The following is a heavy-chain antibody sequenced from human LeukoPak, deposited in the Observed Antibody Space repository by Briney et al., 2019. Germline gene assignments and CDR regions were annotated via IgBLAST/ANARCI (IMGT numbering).Heavy chain of an antibody. Sequence: PGGSLRLSCAASGFAFSNYAMSWVRQAPGKGLEWVSSFSGSDGSTYYADSVKGRFTISRGNSKNTLYLQINSLRAEDTALYYCAKDWDSNYPNSPSLDYWGQGTLVTVSS. J-gene: IGHJ4*02. D-gene: IGHD4-4*01. CDR3: AKDWDSNYPNSPSLDY. CDR2: FSGSDGST. CDR1: GFAFSNYA. V-gene: IGHV3-23*01.